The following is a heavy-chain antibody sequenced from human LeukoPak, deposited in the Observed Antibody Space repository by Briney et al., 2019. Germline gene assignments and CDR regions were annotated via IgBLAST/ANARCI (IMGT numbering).Heavy chain of an antibody. CDR1: GGSISSGSYY. Sequence: SQTLSLTCTDSGGSISSGSYYWSWIRQPAGKGLEWIGRIYTSGSTNYNPSLKGRVTISVDTSKNQFSLKLSSVTAADTAVYYCAREGGIVVVPAAIHDAFDIWGQGTMVTVSS. J-gene: IGHJ3*02. CDR3: AREGGIVVVPAAIHDAFDI. D-gene: IGHD2-2*01. CDR2: IYTSGST. V-gene: IGHV4-61*02.